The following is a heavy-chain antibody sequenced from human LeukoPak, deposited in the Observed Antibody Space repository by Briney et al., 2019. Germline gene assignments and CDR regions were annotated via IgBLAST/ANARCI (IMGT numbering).Heavy chain of an antibody. J-gene: IGHJ3*02. D-gene: IGHD1-14*01. CDR3: ARSAGREDFAFDI. V-gene: IGHV4-59*08. CDR2: IYYSGST. Sequence: KPSETLSLTCTVSGGSISPYYWSWIRQPPGKGLEWIGYIYYSGSTNYNPSLKSRVTISVDTSKNQFSLKLNSVTAADTAVYYCARSAGREDFAFDIWGQGTMVTVSS. CDR1: GGSISPYY.